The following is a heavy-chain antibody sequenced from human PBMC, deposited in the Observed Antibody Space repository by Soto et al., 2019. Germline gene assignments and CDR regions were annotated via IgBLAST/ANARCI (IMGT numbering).Heavy chain of an antibody. CDR3: ARARPYIWNDFRYYYMDV. J-gene: IGHJ6*03. CDR2: ISAYNGNT. D-gene: IGHD1-1*01. Sequence: GASVKVSCKASGYTFTSYGISWVRQAPGQGLEWMGWISAYNGNTNYAQKLQGRVTMTTDTSTSTAYMELRSLRSDDTAVYYCARARPYIWNDFRYYYMDVWGKGTTVTVSS. V-gene: IGHV1-18*01. CDR1: GYTFTSYG.